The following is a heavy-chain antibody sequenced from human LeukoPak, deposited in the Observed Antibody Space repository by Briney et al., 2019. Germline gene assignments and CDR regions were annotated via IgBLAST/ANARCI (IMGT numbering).Heavy chain of an antibody. Sequence: GGSLRLSYAASGFTFSTYAMSWVRQAPGKGLEWVSAISGSDTGTYYADSVRGRFTISRDNSKNMLFLQMNSLRTEDTAVYYFARGDKQLVFNRNKGGFDPWGQGTLVTVSS. V-gene: IGHV3-23*01. CDR3: ARGDKQLVFNRNKGGFDP. CDR2: ISGSDTGT. J-gene: IGHJ5*02. CDR1: GFTFSTYA. D-gene: IGHD6-13*01.